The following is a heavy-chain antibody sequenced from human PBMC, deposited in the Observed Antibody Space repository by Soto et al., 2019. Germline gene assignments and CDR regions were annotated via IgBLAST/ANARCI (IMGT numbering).Heavy chain of an antibody. CDR3: AREEYYYDSSGFFDY. Sequence: NPLETLSLTCTVSGGSVSSGSFYWSWIRQPPGKGLEWIGYIYYSGTTNYNPSLQSRVTISVDTSKNQFSLKLSSVTAADTAVYYCAREEYYYDSSGFFDYWGQGTLVTVSS. D-gene: IGHD3-22*01. J-gene: IGHJ4*02. CDR1: GGSVSSGSFY. V-gene: IGHV4-61*01. CDR2: IYYSGTT.